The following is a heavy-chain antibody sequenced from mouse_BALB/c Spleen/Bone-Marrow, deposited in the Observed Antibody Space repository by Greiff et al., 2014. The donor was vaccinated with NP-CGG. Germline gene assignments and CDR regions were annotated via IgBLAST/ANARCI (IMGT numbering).Heavy chain of an antibody. CDR1: GYSFTNYW. D-gene: IGHD2-4*01. Sequence: QVQLQQSGAELVRPGASVKLSCKASGYSFTNYWMNWTKQRPGQGLEWIGMIHPSDSETRLNQKFKDKATLTVDKSSSTAYMQLSSPTSEDSAVYYCASDDYDGSWFAYWGQGTLVTVSA. CDR2: IHPSDSET. J-gene: IGHJ3*01. CDR3: ASDDYDGSWFAY. V-gene: IGHV1-74*01.